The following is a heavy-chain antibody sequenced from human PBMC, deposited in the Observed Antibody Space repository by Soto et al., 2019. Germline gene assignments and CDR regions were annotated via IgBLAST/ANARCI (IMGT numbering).Heavy chain of an antibody. V-gene: IGHV1-69*13. CDR3: ARMHYYGSGTLPPFDY. CDR1: GGTFSSYA. J-gene: IGHJ4*02. D-gene: IGHD3-10*01. CDR2: IIPIFGTA. Sequence: AASVKVSCKASGGTFSSYAISCVRQAPGQGLEWMGGIIPIFGTANYAQKFQGRVTITADESTSTAYMELSSLRSEDTAVYYCARMHYYGSGTLPPFDYWGQGTLVTVSS.